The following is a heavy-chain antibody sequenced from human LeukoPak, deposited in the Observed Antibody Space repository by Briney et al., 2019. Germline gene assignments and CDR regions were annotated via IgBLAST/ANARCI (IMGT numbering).Heavy chain of an antibody. CDR1: GFTFSSYS. CDR2: ISSSSSYI. D-gene: IGHD1-26*01. J-gene: IGHJ5*02. V-gene: IGHV3-21*01. Sequence: GGSLRLSCAASGFTFSSYSMNWVRQAPGKGLEWVSSISSSSSYIYYADSVKGRFTISRDNAKNSLYLQMNGLRAEDTAVYYCARDRAGIVGATGWFDPWGQGTLVTVSS. CDR3: ARDRAGIVGATGWFDP.